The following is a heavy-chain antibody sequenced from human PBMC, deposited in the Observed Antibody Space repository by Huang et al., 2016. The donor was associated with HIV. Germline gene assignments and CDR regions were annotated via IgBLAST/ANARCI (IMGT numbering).Heavy chain of an antibody. CDR2: ISYDDGSTP. V-gene: IGHV3-30-3*01. CDR3: ARDVLRGLGYFDV. CDR1: GFTFSNYP. J-gene: IGHJ2*01. D-gene: IGHD4-17*01. Sequence: QVQLVQSGGGVVQPGGSLRLACEASGFTFSNYPMHWVRQAPGKGLGGVAVISYDDGSTPYFADSVKGRFTISRDNSKNTVYLQMSSLRADDTAVFYCARDVLRGLGYFDVWGRGTLVTVSS.